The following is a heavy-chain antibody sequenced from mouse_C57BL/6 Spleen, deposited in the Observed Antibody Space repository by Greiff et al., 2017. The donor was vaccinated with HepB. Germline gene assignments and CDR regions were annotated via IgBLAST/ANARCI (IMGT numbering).Heavy chain of an antibody. V-gene: IGHV5-16*01. CDR1: GFTFSDYY. D-gene: IGHD3-1*01. CDR2: INYDGSST. Sequence: EVQRVESEGGLVQPGSSMKLSCTASGFTFSDYYMAWVRQVPEKGLEWVANINYDGSSTYYLDSLKSRFIISRDNAKNILYLQMSSLKSEDTATYYCAREGYLLAMDYWGQGTSVTVSS. J-gene: IGHJ4*01. CDR3: AREGYLLAMDY.